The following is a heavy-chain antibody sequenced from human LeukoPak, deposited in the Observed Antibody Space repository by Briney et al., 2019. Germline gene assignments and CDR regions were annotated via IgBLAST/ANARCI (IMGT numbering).Heavy chain of an antibody. CDR3: QLSDSSPAY. CDR2: ISESGDWS. D-gene: IGHD6-6*01. Sequence: GGSLRLSCAASGFTFDDYAMHWVRQAPGKGLEWVSGISESGDWSSYADSVKGRFTISRDNSKTTLYLQMSSLRAEDTAVYYCQLSDSSPAYWGQGTLVTVSS. J-gene: IGHJ4*02. V-gene: IGHV3-23*01. CDR1: GFTFDDYA.